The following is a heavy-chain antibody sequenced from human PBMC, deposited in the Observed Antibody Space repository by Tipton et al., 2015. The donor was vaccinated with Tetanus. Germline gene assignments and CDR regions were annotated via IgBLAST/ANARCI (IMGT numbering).Heavy chain of an antibody. CDR3: AKEKQLVPSFDH. D-gene: IGHD6-13*01. J-gene: IGHJ4*02. CDR2: VNKDGSEK. CDR1: GFPLSAYV. V-gene: IGHV3-7*03. Sequence: SLRLSCAASGFPLSAYVMAWVRQAPGKGLEGVAHVNKDGSEKYHVASVTGRFTISRDNAKNSVFLQMNSLRADDTAVYYCAKEKQLVPSFDHWGQGTLVIVSS.